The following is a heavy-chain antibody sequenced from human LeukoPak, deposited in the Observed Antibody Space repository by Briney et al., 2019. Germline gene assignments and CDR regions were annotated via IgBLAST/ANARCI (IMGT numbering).Heavy chain of an antibody. CDR1: GFSFSTYW. CDR2: IDGGGTT. J-gene: IGHJ4*02. V-gene: IGHV3-66*01. CDR3: ARDGAWYSGTQYFFDY. D-gene: IGHD1-26*01. Sequence: GGSLRLSCAASGFSFSTYWMHWVRQAPGKGLVWVSKIDGGGTTNYADSVKGRFTVSRDNSKNTLYLQINSLRAEDTAVYYCARDGAWYSGTQYFFDYWGQGTLVTVSS.